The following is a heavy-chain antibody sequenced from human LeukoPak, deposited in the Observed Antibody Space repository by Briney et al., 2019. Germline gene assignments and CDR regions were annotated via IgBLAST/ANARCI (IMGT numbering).Heavy chain of an antibody. CDR3: ARAKTTVTDDAFDI. D-gene: IGHD4-17*01. V-gene: IGHV4-34*01. CDR1: GGSFSGYY. Sequence: SETLSLTCAVYGGSFSGYYWSWIRQPPGKGLEWIGEINHSGSTNYNPSLKSRVTISVATSKNQFSLKLSSVTAADPAVYYCARAKTTVTDDAFDIWGQGTMVTVSS. CDR2: INHSGST. J-gene: IGHJ3*02.